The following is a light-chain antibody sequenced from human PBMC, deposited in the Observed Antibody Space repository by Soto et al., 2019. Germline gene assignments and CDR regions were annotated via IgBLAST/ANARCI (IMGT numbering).Light chain of an antibody. CDR2: GAS. Sequence: DIQMTQSPFSLPASVGDRVNITCRASQSISNYLNWYQQKPGRAPSLLIHGASSLQGGVPSRFSGSGSGTDFTLTISSLQPEDFTTYYCQQTYSAPLTFGGGNKVEI. CDR3: QQTYSAPLT. V-gene: IGKV1-39*01. J-gene: IGKJ4*01. CDR1: QSISNY.